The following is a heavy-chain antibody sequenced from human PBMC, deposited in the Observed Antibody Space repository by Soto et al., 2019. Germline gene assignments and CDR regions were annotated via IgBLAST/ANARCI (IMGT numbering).Heavy chain of an antibody. CDR1: GGSITGYY. Sequence: QVQLQESGPGLVKPSETLSLTCTVSGGSITGYYWSWIRQPPGKGLEFIGYIYHSGATEYTPSLKSRVTISVDKSENQFSLQMRSVSAADTAMYFWVRLGLTGPPVQYHHYGLDVWGQGATVTVSS. D-gene: IGHD3-9*01. V-gene: IGHV4-59*03. CDR3: VRLGLTGPPVQYHHYGLDV. J-gene: IGHJ6*02. CDR2: IYHSGAT.